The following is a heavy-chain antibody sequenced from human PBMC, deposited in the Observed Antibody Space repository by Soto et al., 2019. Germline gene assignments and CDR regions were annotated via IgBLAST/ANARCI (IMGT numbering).Heavy chain of an antibody. CDR1: RFTFSSYW. V-gene: IGHV3-74*01. CDR3: ARVLRGASMITFGGVITHYCMDV. D-gene: IGHD3-16*02. CDR2: INSDGSST. J-gene: IGHJ6*02. Sequence: GGSLRLSYAACRFTFSSYWMHWVRQAPGKGLVWVSRINSDGSSTSYADSVKGRFTISRDNAKNTLYLQMNSLRAEDTAVYYCARVLRGASMITFGGVITHYCMDVWGQGTTVTVSS.